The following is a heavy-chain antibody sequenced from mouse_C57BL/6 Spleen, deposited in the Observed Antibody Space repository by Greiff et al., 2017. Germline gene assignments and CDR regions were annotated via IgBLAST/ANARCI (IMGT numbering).Heavy chain of an antibody. Sequence: QVQLKESGPGLVQPSPSLSITCTVSGFSLTSYGVHWVRQSPGKGLEWLGVIWSGGSTDYNAAFMSRLSNSKDNSKSQIFFKMNSMQADDTAIYYCARNGYDEGLFDYWGQGTTLTVSS. D-gene: IGHD2-2*01. V-gene: IGHV2-2*01. CDR2: IWSGGST. CDR1: GFSLTSYG. J-gene: IGHJ2*01. CDR3: ARNGYDEGLFDY.